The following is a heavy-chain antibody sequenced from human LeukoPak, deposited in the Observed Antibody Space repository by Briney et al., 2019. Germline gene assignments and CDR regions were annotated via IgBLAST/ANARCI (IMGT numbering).Heavy chain of an antibody. V-gene: IGHV3-20*04. CDR2: INWNGGST. CDR3: AREGELGGYCSSTSCYTFDY. CDR1: GLTFDDYG. D-gene: IGHD2-2*02. J-gene: IGHJ4*02. Sequence: GGSLRLSCAASGLTFDDYGMSWVRQAPGKGLEWVSGINWNGGSTGYADSVKGRFTISRDNATNSLYLQMNSLRAEDTALYYCAREGELGGYCSSTSCYTFDYWGQGTLVTVSS.